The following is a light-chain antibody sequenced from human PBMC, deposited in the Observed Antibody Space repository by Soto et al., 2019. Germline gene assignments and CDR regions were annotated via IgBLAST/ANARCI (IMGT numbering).Light chain of an antibody. J-gene: IGLJ1*01. CDR2: EVS. CDR3: SSYTRRSTYA. CDR1: SSDVGGYNY. V-gene: IGLV2-14*01. Sequence: QSVLTQPASVSWSPGQSITISCTGTSSDVGGYNYVSWYQQHPGKAPKLMIYEVSNRPSGVSNRFSGTKSGNTASLTISGLKAVEEADYHCSSYTRRSTYAFVTRTKVTV.